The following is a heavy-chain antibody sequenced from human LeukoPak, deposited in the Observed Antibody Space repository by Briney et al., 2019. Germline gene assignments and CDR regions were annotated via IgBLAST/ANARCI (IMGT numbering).Heavy chain of an antibody. CDR2: IYYSGST. V-gene: IGHV4-59*12. D-gene: IGHD3-22*01. CDR1: GGSISSYY. CDR3: ARGWGYYDSSGPTGAFDI. J-gene: IGHJ3*02. Sequence: SETLALTCTVSGGSISSYYWSWIRQPPGKGLEWIGYIYYSGSTNYNPSLKSRVTISVDTSKNQFSLKLSSVTAADTAVYYCARGWGYYDSSGPTGAFDIWGQGTMVTVSS.